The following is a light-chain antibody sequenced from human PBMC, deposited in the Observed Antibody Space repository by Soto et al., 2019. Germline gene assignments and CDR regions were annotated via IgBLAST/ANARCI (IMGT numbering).Light chain of an antibody. CDR1: SSDVGGYNY. CDR3: CSYTSSSTLEV. J-gene: IGLJ1*01. V-gene: IGLV2-14*01. CDR2: DVS. Sequence: QSVLTQPASVSGSPGQSITISCTGTSSDVGGYNYVSWYQQHPGKAPKLMIYDVSNRPSGVSNRFSGSKSGNTASLTISGLQAEDDADYYCCSYTSSSTLEVFGTGTKVTVL.